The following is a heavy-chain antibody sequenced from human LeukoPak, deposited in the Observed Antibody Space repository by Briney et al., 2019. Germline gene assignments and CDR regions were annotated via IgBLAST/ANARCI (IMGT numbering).Heavy chain of an antibody. J-gene: IGHJ3*02. V-gene: IGHV1-69*13. Sequence: ASVTVSCKASGGTFSNYAISWVRQAPGQGLEWMGGIIPILGTANYAQKFQGRVTITADESASTAYMELSSLRSEDTAVYYCAISSYYYGSGSEAFDIWGQGTMVTVSS. CDR1: GGTFSNYA. D-gene: IGHD3-10*01. CDR3: AISSYYYGSGSEAFDI. CDR2: IIPILGTA.